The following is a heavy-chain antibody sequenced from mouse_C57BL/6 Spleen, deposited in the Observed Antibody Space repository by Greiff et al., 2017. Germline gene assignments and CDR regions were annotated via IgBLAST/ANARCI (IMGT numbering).Heavy chain of an antibody. Sequence: QVQLQQPGAELVRPGSSVKLSCKASGYTFTSYWMHWVKQRPIQGLEWIGNIDPSDSETHYNQKFKDKATLTVDKSSSTASMQLSSLTSEDSAVYYCARSADYGSSYRFAYWGQGTLVTVSA. CDR1: GYTFTSYW. CDR2: IDPSDSET. CDR3: ARSADYGSSYRFAY. V-gene: IGHV1-52*01. J-gene: IGHJ3*01. D-gene: IGHD1-1*01.